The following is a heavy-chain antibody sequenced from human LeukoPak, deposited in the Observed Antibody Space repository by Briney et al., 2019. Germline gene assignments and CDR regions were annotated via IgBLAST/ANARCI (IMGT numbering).Heavy chain of an antibody. V-gene: IGHV4-39*07. CDR3: ARGDCSSTICYSPMDV. Sequence: SETLSLTCTVSGDSISTSNSYWGWIRQPPGKGLEWIGSIYRSGSTNYNPSLKSRVTISVDTSKNQFSLKVNSVTAADTAVYYCARGDCSSTICYSPMDVWGKGTTVTVSS. J-gene: IGHJ6*03. D-gene: IGHD2-2*01. CDR1: GDSISTSNSY. CDR2: IYRSGST.